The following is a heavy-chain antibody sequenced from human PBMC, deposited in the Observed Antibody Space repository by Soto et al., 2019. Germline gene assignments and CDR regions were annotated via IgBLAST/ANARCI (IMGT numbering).Heavy chain of an antibody. J-gene: IGHJ6*02. CDR3: ARGNAMDD. CDR2: IYSSAST. V-gene: IGHV4-59*01. Sequence: QVQLQESGPGLVKPSETLSLTCTVSGGSISSYYWSWIRQPPGKGLAWIGYIYSSASTNYNPSLTSRGTISADTSKSQFSLKLRAVTAADTAVYFCARGNAMDDWGQGTTVTVSS. CDR1: GGSISSYY.